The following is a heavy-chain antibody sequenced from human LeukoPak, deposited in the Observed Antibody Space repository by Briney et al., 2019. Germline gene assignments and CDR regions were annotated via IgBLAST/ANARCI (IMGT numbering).Heavy chain of an antibody. CDR3: ARDPDSGQ. J-gene: IGHJ4*02. D-gene: IGHD3-10*01. CDR1: RFTFSTYW. CDR2: ITTSSRYI. V-gene: IGHV3-21*01. Sequence: GGSLRLSCAASRFTFSTYWMHWVRQAPGKGLEWVSSITTSSRYIYYADSVKGRFTISRDNAKNSLFLQMDSLRAEDTALYYCARDPDSGQWGPGTLVTVSS.